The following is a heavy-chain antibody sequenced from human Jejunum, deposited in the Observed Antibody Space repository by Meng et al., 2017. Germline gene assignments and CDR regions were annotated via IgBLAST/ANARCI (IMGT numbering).Heavy chain of an antibody. CDR3: ARDLTYGFLE. D-gene: IGHD3-3*01. J-gene: IGHJ4*02. CDR2: INTNTGNP. CDR1: GHTLTSQA. Sequence: GQVVQSGSGLKRPGASVQVSCKAYGHTLTSQAMNVVRQAPGQGLEWMGWINTNTGNPRYAQGFTGRFVFSVDTSVSTAYLQITSLKAEDTAVYFCARDLTYGFLEWGQGTLVTVSS. V-gene: IGHV7-4-1*02.